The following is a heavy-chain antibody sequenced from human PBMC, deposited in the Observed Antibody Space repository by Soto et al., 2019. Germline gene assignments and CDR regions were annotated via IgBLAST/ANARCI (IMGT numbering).Heavy chain of an antibody. D-gene: IGHD2-21*02. CDR2: IYTSGST. J-gene: IGHJ6*02. V-gene: IGHV4-4*07. CDR1: GGSISSYY. CDR3: ARDLGYCGGDCYPGGMDV. Sequence: QVQLQESGPGLVKPSETLSLTCPVSGGSISSYYWSWIRQPAGKGLEWIGRIYTSGSTNYNPSLKSRVTMSVDTSNNQFSLKLSSVTAADTAVYYCARDLGYCGGDCYPGGMDVWGQGTTVTVSS.